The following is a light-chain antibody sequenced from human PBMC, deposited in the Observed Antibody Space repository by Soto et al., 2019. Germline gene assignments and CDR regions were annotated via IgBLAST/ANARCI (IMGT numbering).Light chain of an antibody. J-gene: IGKJ1*01. CDR2: LAS. Sequence: ENVMTQSPGTLSLSPGERATLSCRASQAVNTRLAWYQHKPGQAPRLLIYLASNRAAGVPARFSGSGSGTDFTLTISDVEPEDFAVYYCHQRQSWPRTFGQGTKVDIK. CDR1: QAVNTR. CDR3: HQRQSWPRT. V-gene: IGKV3-11*01.